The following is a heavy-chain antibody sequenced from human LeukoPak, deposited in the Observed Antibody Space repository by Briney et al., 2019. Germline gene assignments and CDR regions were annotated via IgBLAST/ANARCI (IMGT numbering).Heavy chain of an antibody. D-gene: IGHD3-10*01. J-gene: IGHJ4*02. CDR3: ARVGTYGSGSYLSWLDY. CDR1: GGSISSDY. CDR2: IYYSGRT. V-gene: IGHV4-59*01. Sequence: SETLSLTCTVSGGSISSDYWSWIRQPPGKGLEWIGYIYYSGRTYYNPSLKSRITISVDTSKNQFSLKLSSVTAADTAVYYCARVGTYGSGSYLSWLDYWGQGTLVTVSS.